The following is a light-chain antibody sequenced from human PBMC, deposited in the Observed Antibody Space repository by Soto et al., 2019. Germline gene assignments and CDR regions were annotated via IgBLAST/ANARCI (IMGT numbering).Light chain of an antibody. CDR3: QQRSNWPGLT. J-gene: IGKJ4*01. Sequence: EIVLTQSPATLSLSPGERATLSSGASQSVSSSLAWYQQKPGQAPRLLFYDASNRAPGIPARFSGSGSGTDFTLTISSLDPEDFARYYCQQRSNWPGLTFGGRTKVEIK. V-gene: IGKV3-11*01. CDR2: DAS. CDR1: QSVSSS.